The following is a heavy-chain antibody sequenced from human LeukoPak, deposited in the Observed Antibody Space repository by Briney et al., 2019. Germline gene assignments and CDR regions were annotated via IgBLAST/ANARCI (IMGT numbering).Heavy chain of an antibody. D-gene: IGHD1-26*01. V-gene: IGHV3-23*01. J-gene: IGHJ3*02. Sequence: GGSLRLSCASSGFTFSNYAMSCVPQAPGKGLEWVSVISASGGNTYYADSVRGGFTISRDNSKNTLYLQMNSLRAEDTAVYYCAKGGTYSRDGLDIWGQGTLVTVSS. CDR2: ISASGGNT. CDR3: AKGGTYSRDGLDI. CDR1: GFTFSNYA.